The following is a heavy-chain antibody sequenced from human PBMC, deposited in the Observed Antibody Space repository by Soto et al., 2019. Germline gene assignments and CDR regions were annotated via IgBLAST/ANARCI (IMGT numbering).Heavy chain of an antibody. V-gene: IGHV1-69*13. D-gene: IGHD5-12*01. CDR2: IIPIFGTA. CDR1: GGTFSSYA. Sequence: SVKVSCKASGGTFSSYAISWVRHAPGQGLEWMGGIIPIFGTANYAQKFQGRVTITADESTSTAYMELSSLRSEDTAVYYCARDPVLGGYSGYDPPYYYYGMDVWGQGTTVTVSS. CDR3: ARDPVLGGYSGYDPPYYYYGMDV. J-gene: IGHJ6*02.